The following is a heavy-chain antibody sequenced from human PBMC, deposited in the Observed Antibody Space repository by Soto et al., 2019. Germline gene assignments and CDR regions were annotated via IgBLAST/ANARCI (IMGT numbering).Heavy chain of an antibody. CDR2: INDSGNT. Sequence: PSETLSLTCAVYGVSFSAHYWSWIRQSPGKGLEWIGEINDSGNTNYNPSLKSRVSISVDTSKNQFSLKLSSVTAADTAVYYCRRSSRDSTDVWGQGTKVTVSS. J-gene: IGHJ6*02. D-gene: IGHD6-13*01. CDR1: GVSFSAHY. V-gene: IGHV4-34*01. CDR3: RRSSRDSTDV.